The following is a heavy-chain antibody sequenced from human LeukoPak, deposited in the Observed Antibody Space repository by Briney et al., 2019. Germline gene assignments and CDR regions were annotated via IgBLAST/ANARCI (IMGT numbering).Heavy chain of an antibody. CDR2: INTDGSST. V-gene: IGHV3-74*01. D-gene: IGHD4-11*01. CDR1: GFIFSTYW. CDR3: ARVLSYKIGSSTVSFASEIDY. Sequence: GGSLRLSCAASGFIFSTYWMHWVRQVPGKGLVWVSRINTDGSSTTYADSVKGRFTISRDNAKNTLYLRMNSLRAEDTAVYYCARVLSYKIGSSTVSFASEIDYWGQGTLVTVSS. J-gene: IGHJ4*02.